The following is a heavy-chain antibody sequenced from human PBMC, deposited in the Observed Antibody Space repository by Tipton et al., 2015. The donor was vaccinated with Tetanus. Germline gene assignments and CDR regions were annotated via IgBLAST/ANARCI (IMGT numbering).Heavy chain of an antibody. CDR3: AGGGHSSGLDY. Sequence: QLVQSGAEAKKPGASVKVSCKGSGYTFTSYGISWVRQAPGQGLEWIGWISAYTGHTNYAQKLQGRVTMTTDTSTSTVYMGLRSLRSDDTAVYYWAGGGHSSGLDYWGQGTLVTVSS. J-gene: IGHJ4*02. CDR2: ISAYTGHT. D-gene: IGHD6-19*01. V-gene: IGHV1-18*04. CDR1: GYTFTSYG.